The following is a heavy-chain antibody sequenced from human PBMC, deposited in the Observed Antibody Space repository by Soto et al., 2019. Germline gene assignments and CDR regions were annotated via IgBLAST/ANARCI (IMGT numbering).Heavy chain of an antibody. CDR3: AREPWYYDFRGWFDP. D-gene: IGHD3-3*01. J-gene: IGHJ5*02. Sequence: QVQLQESGPGLVKPSQTLSLTCTVSGGSISSGDYYWSWIRQPPGKGLEWIGYIYYSGSTYYNPSLKSRVTISVDPSKNQFSLKLSSVTAADTAVYYCAREPWYYDFRGWFDPWGQGTLVTVSS. CDR1: GGSISSGDYY. V-gene: IGHV4-30-4*01. CDR2: IYYSGST.